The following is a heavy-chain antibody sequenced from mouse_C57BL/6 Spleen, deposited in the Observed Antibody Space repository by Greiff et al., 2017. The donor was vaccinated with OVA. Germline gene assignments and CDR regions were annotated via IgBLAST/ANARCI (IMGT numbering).Heavy chain of an antibody. CDR2: ISSGSSTI. CDR1: GFTFSDYG. CDR3: ARRRVWYFDV. V-gene: IGHV5-17*01. J-gene: IGHJ1*03. Sequence: EVNVVESGGGLVKPGGSLKLSCAASGFTFSDYGMHWVRQAPEKGLEWVAYISSGSSTIYYADTVKGRFTISRDNAKNTLFLQMTSLRSEDTAMYYCARRRVWYFDVWGTGTTVTVSS.